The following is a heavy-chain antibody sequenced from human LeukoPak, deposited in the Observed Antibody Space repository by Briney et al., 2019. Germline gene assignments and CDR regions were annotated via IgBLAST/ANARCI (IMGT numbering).Heavy chain of an antibody. CDR2: INQNGGEK. Sequence: GGSLRLSCADSGFTFSGYWMNWVRQAPGKGLEWVANINQNGGEKYYVDSVKGRFTISRDNAKNSLYLQMNSLRAEDTAVYYCAREMWQWRYWGQGTLVTVSS. V-gene: IGHV3-7*03. CDR3: AREMWQWRY. CDR1: GFTFSGYW. D-gene: IGHD6-19*01. J-gene: IGHJ4*02.